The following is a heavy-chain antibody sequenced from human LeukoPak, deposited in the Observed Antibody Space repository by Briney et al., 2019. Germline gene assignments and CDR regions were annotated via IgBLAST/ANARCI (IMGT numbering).Heavy chain of an antibody. Sequence: GASVKVSCKASGYTFTSYDINRVRQATGQGLEWMGWMNPNSGNTGYAQKFQGRVTMTRNTSISTAYMELSSLRSEDTAVYYCARINRVSWVWVGELVSNWFAPWGQGTLVTVSS. CDR2: MNPNSGNT. V-gene: IGHV1-8*01. CDR3: ARINRVSWVWVGELVSNWFAP. D-gene: IGHD3-10*01. CDR1: GYTFTSYD. J-gene: IGHJ5*02.